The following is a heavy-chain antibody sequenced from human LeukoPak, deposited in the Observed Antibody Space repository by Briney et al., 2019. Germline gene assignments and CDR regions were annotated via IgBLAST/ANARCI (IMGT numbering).Heavy chain of an antibody. J-gene: IGHJ3*02. CDR3: ARALRYDSSGPTDAFDI. V-gene: IGHV3-13*01. CDR2: IGTAGDT. D-gene: IGHD3-22*01. CDR1: GFTFSSYD. Sequence: PGGSLRFSCAASGFTFSSYDMHWVRQATGKGLEWVSAIGTAGDTYYPGSVKGRFTISRENAKNSLYLQMNSLRAGDTAVYYCARALRYDSSGPTDAFDIWGQGTMVTVSS.